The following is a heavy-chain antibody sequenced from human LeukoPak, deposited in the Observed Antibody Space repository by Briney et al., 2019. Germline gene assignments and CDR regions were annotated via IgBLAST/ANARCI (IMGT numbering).Heavy chain of an antibody. D-gene: IGHD3-22*01. CDR1: GGTFSSYA. J-gene: IGHJ4*02. CDR2: IIPIFGTA. CDR3: ARTYYYDSSGYYRQEHYYFDY. V-gene: IGHV1-69*13. Sequence: GASVTVSFKASGGTFSSYAISWVRQAPGQGLEWMGGIIPIFGTANYAQKFQGRVTITADESTSTAYMELSSLRSEDTAVYYCARTYYYDSSGYYRQEHYYFDYWGQGTLVTVSS.